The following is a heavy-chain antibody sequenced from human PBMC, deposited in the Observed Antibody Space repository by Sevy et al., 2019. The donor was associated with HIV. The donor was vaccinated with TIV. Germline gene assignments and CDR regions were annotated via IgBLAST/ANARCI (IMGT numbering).Heavy chain of an antibody. V-gene: IGHV4-61*01. D-gene: IGHD3-9*01. CDR2: ISATT. CDR3: ASAKKLADTYYVSTVYYSFAY. J-gene: IGHJ4*02. Sequence: SETLSLTCAVSGASVRSDSYYWTWIRQTPGRGLEWIGHISATTSYNPSLKGRPTISRYTSKKQFSLTLVSVTATDTAVYYFASAKKLADTYYVSTVYYSFAYWGPGTLVTVSS. CDR1: GASVRSDSYY.